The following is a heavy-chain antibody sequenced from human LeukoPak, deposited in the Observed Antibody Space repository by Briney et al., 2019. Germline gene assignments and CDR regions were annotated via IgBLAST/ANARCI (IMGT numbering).Heavy chain of an antibody. J-gene: IGHJ2*01. D-gene: IGHD3-22*01. Sequence: PSKPLSLTCTVSGVSISSSSYYWGWIRKPPGKGLGWIGTIYYSGSTYYNPSIESRLTMSVDTSKNQFSLKLSSVTVADTAIYYCARQTYYYDSSGHPYWYFDLWGRGTLVTVSS. CDR1: GVSISSSSYY. V-gene: IGHV4-39*01. CDR2: IYYSGST. CDR3: ARQTYYYDSSGHPYWYFDL.